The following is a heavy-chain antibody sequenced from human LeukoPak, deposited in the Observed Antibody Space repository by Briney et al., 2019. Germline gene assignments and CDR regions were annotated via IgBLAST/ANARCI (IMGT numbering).Heavy chain of an antibody. CDR1: GFTFDDYG. CDR3: VYSGDYEKGY. Sequence: GGSLRLSCAASGFTFDDYGMSWVRQAPGKGLEWVANIKQDGSEKYYVDSVKGRFTISRDNAKNSLYLQMNSLRAEDTAVYYCVYSGDYEKGYWGQGTLVTVSS. V-gene: IGHV3-7*01. D-gene: IGHD4-17*01. CDR2: IKQDGSEK. J-gene: IGHJ4*02.